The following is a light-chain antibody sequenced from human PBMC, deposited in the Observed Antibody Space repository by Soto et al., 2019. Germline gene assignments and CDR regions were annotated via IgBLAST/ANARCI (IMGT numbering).Light chain of an antibody. CDR2: DVS. Sequence: QSVLTQPASVSGSTGQSIPISCTGTSSDVGGYEFVSWYQQHPDNAPKLIIYDVSDRPSGESSRFSGSKSANTASLTISGLQVEDEADYYCSSYTSSGTYVFGTGTKVT. V-gene: IGLV2-14*01. J-gene: IGLJ1*01. CDR3: SSYTSSGTYV. CDR1: SSDVGGYEF.